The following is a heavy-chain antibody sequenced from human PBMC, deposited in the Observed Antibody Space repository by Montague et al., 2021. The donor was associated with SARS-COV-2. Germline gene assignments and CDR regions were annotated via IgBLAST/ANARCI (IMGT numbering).Heavy chain of an antibody. CDR2: RCHRFEKNN. V-gene: IGHV6-1*01. Sequence: CAISGDSDGVEEPRCRSDKHTPELELHSERVRCHRFEKNNDYAVSVKSRITINPDTSKNQISLQLNSVTPEDTAVYYCARTSASSDYWGQGTLVTVSS. CDR1: GDSDGVEEPR. CDR3: ARTSASSDY. J-gene: IGHJ4*02. D-gene: IGHD1-26*01.